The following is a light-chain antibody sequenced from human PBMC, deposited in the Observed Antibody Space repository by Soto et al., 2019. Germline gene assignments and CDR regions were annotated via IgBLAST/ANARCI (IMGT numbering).Light chain of an antibody. CDR3: SSYAASNNFYFV. CDR2: EVT. CDR1: SRDVGGYNY. V-gene: IGLV2-8*01. J-gene: IGLJ3*02. Sequence: QSVLTQPPSASGSPGQSVTISCTGTSRDVGGYNYVSWYQQYPGRAPKLMIYEVTKRPSGVPDRCSGSKSGNTASLTVSGLQAEDEDDYYCSSYAASNNFYFVFGGGTKLTVL.